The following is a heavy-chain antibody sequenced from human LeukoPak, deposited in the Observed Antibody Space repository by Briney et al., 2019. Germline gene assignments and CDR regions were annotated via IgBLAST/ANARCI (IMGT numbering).Heavy chain of an antibody. CDR2: IYYSGST. CDR1: GGSISSSSYY. D-gene: IGHD2-2*01. Sequence: SETLSLTCTVSGGSISSSSYYWGWIRQPPGKGLEWIGSIYYSGSTYYNPSLKSRVTISVDTSKNQFSLKLSSVTAADTAVYYCARDEYPYVVVPAANGPWSDPWGQGTLVTVSS. J-gene: IGHJ5*02. V-gene: IGHV4-39*07. CDR3: ARDEYPYVVVPAANGPWSDP.